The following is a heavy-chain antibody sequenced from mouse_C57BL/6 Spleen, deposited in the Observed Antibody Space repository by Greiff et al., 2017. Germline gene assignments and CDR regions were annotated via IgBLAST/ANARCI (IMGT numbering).Heavy chain of an antibody. V-gene: IGHV1-82*01. CDR1: GYAFSSSW. D-gene: IGHD1-1*01. Sequence: VQLQESGPELVKPGASVKISCKASGYAFSSSWMNWVKQRPGKGLEWIGRIYPGDGDTNYNGKFKGKATLTADKSSSKAYMQLSSLTSEDSAVYFCARSGGSSWNYCDYWGQGTTLTVSS. J-gene: IGHJ2*01. CDR3: ARSGGSSWNYCDY. CDR2: IYPGDGDT.